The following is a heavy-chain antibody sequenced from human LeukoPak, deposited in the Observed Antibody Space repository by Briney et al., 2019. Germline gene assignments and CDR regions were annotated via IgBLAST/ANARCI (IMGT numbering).Heavy chain of an antibody. V-gene: IGHV3-23*01. D-gene: IGHD3-9*01. J-gene: IGHJ4*02. CDR3: ARRGLRYFDWHRH. CDR2: ISGSGGST. Sequence: PGGSLRLSCAASGFTFSSYAMSWVRQAPGKGLEWVSAISGSGGSTYYADSVKGRFTISRDNSKNTLYLQMNSLRAEDTAVYYCARRGLRYFDWHRHWGQGTLVTVSS. CDR1: GFTFSSYA.